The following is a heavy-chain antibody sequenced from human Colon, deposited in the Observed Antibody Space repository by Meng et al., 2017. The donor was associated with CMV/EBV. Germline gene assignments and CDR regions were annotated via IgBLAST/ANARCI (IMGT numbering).Heavy chain of an antibody. CDR1: AYSFTDYF. D-gene: IGHD2-2*02. Sequence: ASVKVSCKASAYSFTDYFIHWVRQAPGQGLEWLGQINPRGGSTTYAQKVQGRVTMTRDTSASTVYMELSSLRSGDTAMYYCARDASACTTTACYTGATNHWGQGTLVTVSS. V-gene: IGHV1-46*01. CDR2: INPRGGST. CDR3: ARDASACTTTACYTGATNH. J-gene: IGHJ5*02.